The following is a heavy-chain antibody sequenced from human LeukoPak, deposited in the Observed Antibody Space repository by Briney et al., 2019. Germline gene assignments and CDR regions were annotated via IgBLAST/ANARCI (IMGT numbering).Heavy chain of an antibody. J-gene: IGHJ4*02. CDR2: ISSSSSTI. D-gene: IGHD2-2*01. CDR3: ARERYCSSTSCYYDY. V-gene: IGHV3-48*01. CDR1: GFTFSSYS. Sequence: GGSLRLSCAASGFTFSSYSMNWVRQAPGKGLEWVSYISSSSSTIYYADSVKGRFTISRDNAKNSLYLQMNSLRAEDTAVYYCARERYCSSTSCYYDYWGQGTLVTVSS.